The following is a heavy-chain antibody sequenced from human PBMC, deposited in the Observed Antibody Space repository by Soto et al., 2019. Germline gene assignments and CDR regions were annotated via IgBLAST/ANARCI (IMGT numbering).Heavy chain of an antibody. J-gene: IGHJ5*02. D-gene: IGHD3-10*01. CDR1: GGTFSSYT. Sequence: SVKVSCKASGGTFSSYTISWVRQAPGQGLEWMGRIIPILGIANYAQKFQGRVTITADKSTSTAYMELSSLRSEDTAVYYCARTGYYYGSGSPSNWFDPWGQGTLVTVSS. V-gene: IGHV1-69*02. CDR3: ARTGYYYGSGSPSNWFDP. CDR2: IIPILGIA.